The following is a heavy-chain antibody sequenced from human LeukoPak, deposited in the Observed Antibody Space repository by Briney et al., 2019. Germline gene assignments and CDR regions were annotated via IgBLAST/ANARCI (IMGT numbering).Heavy chain of an antibody. V-gene: IGHV4-39*01. CDR3: ARRPPGGPIDC. CDR2: IYFGGST. CDR1: GGSISSNSYY. J-gene: IGHJ4*02. Sequence: SETLSLTCTVSGGSISSNSYYWVWIRQPPGKGLEWIGSIYFGGSTYYNPSLKSRVTISVDTSKNQFSLKLSSVTAADTAVYYCARRPPGGPIDCWGQGTLVTVSS.